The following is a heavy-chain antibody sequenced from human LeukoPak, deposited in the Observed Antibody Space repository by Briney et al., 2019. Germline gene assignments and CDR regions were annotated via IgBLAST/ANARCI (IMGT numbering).Heavy chain of an antibody. CDR2: MNPNSGNA. Sequence: ASVKVSCKASGYTFTSYDISWVRQATGQGLEWMGWMNPNSGNAGYAQRFQGRVTMTRNTSISTAYMELSSLRSEDTAVYYCARRRSSGWAYYYYYYYGMDVWGQGTTVTVSS. CDR1: GYTFTSYD. CDR3: ARRRSSGWAYYYYYYYGMDV. V-gene: IGHV1-8*01. J-gene: IGHJ6*02. D-gene: IGHD6-19*01.